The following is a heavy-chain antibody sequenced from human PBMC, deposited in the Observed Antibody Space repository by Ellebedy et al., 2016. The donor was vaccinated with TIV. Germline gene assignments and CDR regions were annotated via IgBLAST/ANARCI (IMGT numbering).Heavy chain of an antibody. CDR2: IKEDGSEA. CDR1: GFTFSGYW. Sequence: GESLKISCAASGFTFSGYWMSWVRQAPGKGLEWVANIKEDGSEAYYVDSVKGRFTISRDNAKNSLYLQMSNLRAEDTALFYCARAGGRHSTGSGFYWGQGTRVTVST. J-gene: IGHJ4*02. CDR3: ARAGGRHSTGSGFY. D-gene: IGHD2-2*01. V-gene: IGHV3-7*03.